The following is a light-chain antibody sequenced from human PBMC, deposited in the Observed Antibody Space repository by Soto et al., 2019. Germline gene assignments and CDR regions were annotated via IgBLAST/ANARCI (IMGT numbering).Light chain of an antibody. CDR3: QQYNNYST. V-gene: IGKV1-5*01. CDR2: DAS. J-gene: IGKJ1*01. CDR1: QSIIDW. Sequence: DIQMTQSPSTLSASVGGRVTITCRASQSIIDWLAWFQLKPGKAPQPLIYDASSLESGVPSRFSGSGSGTEFTLTISSLQPDDFATYYCQQYNNYSTFGQGTKVDIK.